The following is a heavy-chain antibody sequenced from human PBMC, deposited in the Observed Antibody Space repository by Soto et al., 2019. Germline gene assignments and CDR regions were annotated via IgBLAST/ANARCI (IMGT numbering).Heavy chain of an antibody. CDR2: ISGSGGST. CDR1: GFTFSSYA. V-gene: IGHV3-23*01. CDR3: AKDYIAAAGNDYYYGMDV. Sequence: GGSLRLSCAASGFTFSSYAMSWVRQAPGKGLEWVSAISGSGGSTYYADSVKGRFTISRDNSKNTLYLQMNSLRAEDTAVYYCAKDYIAAAGNDYYYGMDVWGQGTTVTVSS. J-gene: IGHJ6*02. D-gene: IGHD6-13*01.